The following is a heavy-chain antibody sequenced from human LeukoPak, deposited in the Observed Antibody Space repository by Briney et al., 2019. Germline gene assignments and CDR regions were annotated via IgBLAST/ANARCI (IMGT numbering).Heavy chain of an antibody. V-gene: IGHV4-34*01. D-gene: IGHD4-17*01. CDR1: GGSFIGYY. J-gene: IGHJ5*02. Sequence: SETLSFTCAVYGGSFIGYYWSWIRQPLGKGLEWIGEINHSGSTNYNPSLKSRVTISVDTSKNQFSLRLSSVTAADTAVYYCARGLDGDNWFDPWGQGTQVTVSS. CDR3: ARGLDGDNWFDP. CDR2: INHSGST.